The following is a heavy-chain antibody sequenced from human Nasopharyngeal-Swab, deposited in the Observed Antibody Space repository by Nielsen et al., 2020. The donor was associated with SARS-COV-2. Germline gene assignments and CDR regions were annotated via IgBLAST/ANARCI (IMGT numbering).Heavy chain of an antibody. J-gene: IGHJ4*02. D-gene: IGHD6-13*01. CDR3: ARFISQAGSFDY. Sequence: GSLRLSCAVSGGSISSSNWWSWVRQPPGKGLEWIGEIYHSGSTNYNPSLKSRVTISVDKSKNQFSLKLSSVTAADTAVYYCARFISQAGSFDYWGQGTLVTVSS. CDR2: IYHSGST. CDR1: GGSISSSNW. V-gene: IGHV4-4*02.